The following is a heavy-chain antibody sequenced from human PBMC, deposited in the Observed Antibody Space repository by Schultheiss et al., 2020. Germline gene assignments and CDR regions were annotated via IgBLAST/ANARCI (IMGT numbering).Heavy chain of an antibody. V-gene: IGHV3-21*04. D-gene: IGHD5-18*01. CDR3: TTLRGSDSYGYGYYYYGMDV. CDR1: GFTFSSYS. J-gene: IGHJ6*02. Sequence: GGPLRLSCAASGFTFSSYSMNWVRQAPGKGLEWVSSISSSSSYIYYADSVKGRFTISRDNSKNTLYLQMNSLRAEDTAVYYCTTLRGSDSYGYGYYYYGMDVWGQGTTVTVSS. CDR2: ISSSSSYI.